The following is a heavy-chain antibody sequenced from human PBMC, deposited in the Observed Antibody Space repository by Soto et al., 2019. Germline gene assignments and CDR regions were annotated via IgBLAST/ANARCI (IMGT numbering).Heavy chain of an antibody. D-gene: IGHD5-18*01. CDR1: GYILSNFD. CDR3: ARDIGPALDWFGP. V-gene: IGHV1-8*01. CDR2: MNPKSGQR. J-gene: IGHJ5*02. Sequence: GASVKVSCKASGYILSNFDNNWVRQASGQGPELMAWMNPKSGQRNYTPRFQGRVTMTVNTSISTAYMELSGLRSEDTAVYYCARDIGPALDWFGPWGQGTLVTVS.